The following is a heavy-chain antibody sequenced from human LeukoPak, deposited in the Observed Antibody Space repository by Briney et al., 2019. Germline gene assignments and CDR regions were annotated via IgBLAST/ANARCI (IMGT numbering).Heavy chain of an antibody. CDR3: SRLYYERSVADYTWLDV. J-gene: IGHJ6*01. CDR2: IGADRKP. D-gene: IGHD3-22*01. V-gene: IGHV3-13*04. Sequence: PGGSLRLSCAASGYTFSRYDVHWVRQATAKGLEWVSAIGADRKPYYAGSVKGRFTIARENAKHSLQLQLNSLSAGDTAVYYFSRLYYERSVADYTWLDVGGEGTSASVS. CDR1: GYTFSRYD.